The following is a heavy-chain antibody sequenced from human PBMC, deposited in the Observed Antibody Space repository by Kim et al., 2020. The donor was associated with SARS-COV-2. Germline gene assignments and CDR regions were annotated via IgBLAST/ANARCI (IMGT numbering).Heavy chain of an antibody. J-gene: IGHJ6*02. CDR2: ISSSSSYI. CDR3: ARFGRPLPYTVVTPYVPYYYGMDV. Sequence: GGSLRLSCAASGFTFSSYSMNWVRQAPGKGLEWVSSISSSSSYIYYADSVKGRFTISRDNAKNSLYLQMNSLRAEDTAVYYCARFGRPLPYTVVTPYVPYYYGMDVWGQGTTVTVSS. CDR1: GFTFSSYS. V-gene: IGHV3-21*01. D-gene: IGHD2-21*02.